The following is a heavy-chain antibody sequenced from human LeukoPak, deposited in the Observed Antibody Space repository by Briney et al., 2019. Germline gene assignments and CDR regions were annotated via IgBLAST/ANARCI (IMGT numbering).Heavy chain of an antibody. V-gene: IGHV4-31*03. CDR3: ARMRYNSRVSPGRVDY. J-gene: IGHJ4*02. D-gene: IGHD6-13*01. Sequence: SETLSLTCTVSGGSISSGGYYWSWIRQHPGKGLEWIGYIYYSGSTYYNPSLKSRVTISVDTSKNQFSLKLSSVTAADTAVYYCARMRYNSRVSPGRVDYWGQGNLVTVFS. CDR1: GGSISSGGYY. CDR2: IYYSGST.